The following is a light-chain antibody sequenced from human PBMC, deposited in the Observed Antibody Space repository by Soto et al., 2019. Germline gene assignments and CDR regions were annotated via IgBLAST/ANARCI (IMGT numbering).Light chain of an antibody. CDR3: SSYTSSSLYV. CDR2: DVS. V-gene: IGLV2-14*01. CDR1: SSDVGGYSY. J-gene: IGLJ1*01. Sequence: QSVRTQPASVSGSPGQSIAISCNGTSSDVGGYSYVSWYQQLPGKAPKLMIYDVSDRPSGVSNRFSGSKSGNTASLTISGLQAEDEADYYCSSYTSSSLYVFGTGTKVTVL.